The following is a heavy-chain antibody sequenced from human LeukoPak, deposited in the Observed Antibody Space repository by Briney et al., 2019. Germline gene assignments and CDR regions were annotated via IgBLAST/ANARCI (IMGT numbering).Heavy chain of an antibody. CDR1: GYXFTSYG. V-gene: IGHV1-46*01. J-gene: IGHJ4*02. CDR2: IKPGGGNT. CDR3: AREEEGGTFDY. Sequence: GASVKVSCKSSGYXFTSYGITWVRQAPGQGLEWMGGIKPGGGNTGYAQKFQGRVTMTSDTSTSTVYMELSSLRSEDTAVYYCAREEEGGTFDYWGQGTLVTVSS. D-gene: IGHD3-16*01.